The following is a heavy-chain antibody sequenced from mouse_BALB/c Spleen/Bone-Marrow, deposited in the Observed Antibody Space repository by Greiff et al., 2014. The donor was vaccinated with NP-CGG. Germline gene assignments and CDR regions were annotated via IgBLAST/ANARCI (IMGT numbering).Heavy chain of an antibody. Sequence: VHVKQSGPDLVQPGASVKISCKASGYSFTDYYMHWVKQSHGKSLEWIGRVNPNNGGTNYNQKFKGKAILTVDKSSNTAYMELRSLTSEDSAVYFCARDYDYGCAYWGQGTLVTVSA. CDR1: GYSFTDYY. D-gene: IGHD2-4*01. V-gene: IGHV1-18*01. J-gene: IGHJ3*01. CDR3: ARDYDYGCAY. CDR2: VNPNNGGT.